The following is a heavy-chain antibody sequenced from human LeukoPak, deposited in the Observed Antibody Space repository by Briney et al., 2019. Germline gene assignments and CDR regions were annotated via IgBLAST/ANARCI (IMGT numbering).Heavy chain of an antibody. CDR1: GFTFTNYG. CDR3: AKEGGFQLPFDS. CDR2: ISGTGGRT. D-gene: IGHD2-2*01. J-gene: IGHJ4*02. Sequence: PGGSLRLSCVASGFTFTNYGMGWVRQAPGKGLEWVSAISGTGGRTYYADSAKGRHTISKDDSKNTLYLQMNSLRAEDTAVYYCAKEGGFQLPFDSWGQGTLVTVSS. V-gene: IGHV3-23*01.